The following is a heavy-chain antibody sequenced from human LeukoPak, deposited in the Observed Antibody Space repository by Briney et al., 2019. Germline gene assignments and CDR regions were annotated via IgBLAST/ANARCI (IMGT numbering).Heavy chain of an antibody. V-gene: IGHV4-59*01. CDR1: GGSISTFY. CDR2: IYHSGDT. CDR3: ARGGYSGSDWTA. J-gene: IGHJ5*02. Sequence: SETLSLTCTVSGGSISTFYWNWIRQPPGKGLEWIGYIYHSGDTRYNPSLKSRVTISVDTSKSQFSLKVSSVTAADTAVYYCARGGYSGSDWTAWGQGTLVTVSS. D-gene: IGHD5-12*01.